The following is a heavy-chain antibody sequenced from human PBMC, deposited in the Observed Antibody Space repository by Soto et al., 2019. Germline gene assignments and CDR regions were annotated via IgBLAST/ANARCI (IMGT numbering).Heavy chain of an antibody. Sequence: SETLSLTCTVSGGSISSYYWSWIRQPPGKGLEWIGYIYYSGSTNYNPSLKSRVSISVDTSKNQFSLKLSSVTAADTAVYYCARAQILGYCSSTSCYGYNWFDPWGQGTLVTVSS. J-gene: IGHJ5*02. CDR1: GGSISSYY. V-gene: IGHV4-59*01. CDR2: IYYSGST. D-gene: IGHD2-2*01. CDR3: ARAQILGYCSSTSCYGYNWFDP.